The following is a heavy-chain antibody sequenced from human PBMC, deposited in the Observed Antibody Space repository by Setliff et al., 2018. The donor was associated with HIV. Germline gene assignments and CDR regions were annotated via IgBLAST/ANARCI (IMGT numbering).Heavy chain of an antibody. Sequence: SVKVSCKASGGSFSSYALHWVRQAPGQGLEWMGNILPIFNKVNYAQKFRGRVTITADKSTSTAYMELSSLASDDAAVYFCARDNVDSDSRTYLHHWGQGTLVTVSS. V-gene: IGHV1-69*04. CDR2: ILPIFNKV. CDR3: ARDNVDSDSRTYLHH. CDR1: GGSFSSYA. J-gene: IGHJ5*02. D-gene: IGHD3-22*01.